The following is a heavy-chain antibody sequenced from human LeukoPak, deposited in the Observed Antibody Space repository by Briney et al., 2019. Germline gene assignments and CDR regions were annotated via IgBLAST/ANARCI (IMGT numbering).Heavy chain of an antibody. CDR2: IYPGDSDT. CDR3: ARHAGRVFGVVSYYYYYYYMDV. V-gene: IGHV5-51*01. Sequence: GESLKISYKGSGYSFTSYWIGWVRQMPGKGLEWMGIIYPGDSDTRYSPSFQGQVTISADKSISTAYRQWSSLKASDTAMYYCARHAGRVFGVVSYYYYYYYMDVWGKGTTVTVSS. CDR1: GYSFTSYW. D-gene: IGHD3-3*01. J-gene: IGHJ6*03.